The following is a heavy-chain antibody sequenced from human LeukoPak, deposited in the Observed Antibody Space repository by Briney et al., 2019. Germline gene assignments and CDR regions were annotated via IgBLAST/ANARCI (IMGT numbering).Heavy chain of an antibody. CDR2: IYPGYSGP. Sequence: GESLKISCKVSGYSFTSYCIGWVRQMPGKGLEWMGIIYPGYSGPTYSPSFQGQVTISVDKSINTAYLQWSSLQASDTAMYYCGMSGDRVPLQDDVFDGWGQGTMVTVST. V-gene: IGHV5-51*01. D-gene: IGHD1-26*01. J-gene: IGHJ3*01. CDR1: GYSFTSYC. CDR3: GMSGDRVPLQDDVFDG.